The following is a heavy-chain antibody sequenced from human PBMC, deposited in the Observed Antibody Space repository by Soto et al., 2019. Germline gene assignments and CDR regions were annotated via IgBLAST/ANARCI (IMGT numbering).Heavy chain of an antibody. V-gene: IGHV1-18*01. D-gene: IGHD4-17*01. J-gene: IGHJ4*02. CDR1: GYTFTSYG. Sequence: GASVKVSCKASGYTFTSYGISWVRQAPGQGLEWMGWISAYNGNTNYAQKLQGRVTMTTDTSTSTAYMELRSLRSDDTAVYYCAREHLDDYGDYRFDYWGQGTLVTVSS. CDR3: AREHLDDYGDYRFDY. CDR2: ISAYNGNT.